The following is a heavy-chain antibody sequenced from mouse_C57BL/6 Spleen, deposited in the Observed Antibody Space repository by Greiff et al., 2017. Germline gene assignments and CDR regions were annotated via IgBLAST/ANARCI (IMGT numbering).Heavy chain of an antibody. CDR1: GYTFTSYW. CDR2: IHPSDSDT. V-gene: IGHV1-74*01. Sequence: VQLQQPGAELVKPGASVKVSCKASGYTFTSYWMHWVKQRPGQGLEWIGRIHPSDSDTNYNQKFKGKATLTVAKSSSTAYMQLSSLTSEDSAVYYCAIANELTGDYAMGYWGQGPSVTVSS. D-gene: IGHD1-1*01. CDR3: AIANELTGDYAMGY. J-gene: IGHJ4*01.